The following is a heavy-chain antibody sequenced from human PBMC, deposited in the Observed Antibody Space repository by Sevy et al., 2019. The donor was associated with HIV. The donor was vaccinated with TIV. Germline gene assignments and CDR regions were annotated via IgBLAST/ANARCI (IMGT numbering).Heavy chain of an antibody. Sequence: ASVKVSCKASGYTFTSYDINWVRQATGQGLEWMGWMNPNSGNTGYAQKFQGRVTMTRNTSISTAYMELSSLRSEDTGVYYSAGGLVPAAIPFYYDGAGKQRPLDYWGQGTLVTVSS. D-gene: IGHD2-2*01. CDR2: MNPNSGNT. J-gene: IGHJ4*02. CDR3: AGGLVPAAIPFYYDGAGKQRPLDY. CDR1: GYTFTSYD. V-gene: IGHV1-8*01.